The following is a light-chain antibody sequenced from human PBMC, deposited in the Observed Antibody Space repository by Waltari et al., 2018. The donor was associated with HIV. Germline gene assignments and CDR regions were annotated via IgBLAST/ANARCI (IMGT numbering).Light chain of an antibody. CDR3: QHYNGYPIS. CDR1: QSLDGW. CDR2: RTS. Sequence: DIQMTQSPSTVSAYVGETVTIPCRASQSLDGWLAWYQQKPGKAPKLLIYRTSTLHSGVPSRFSGSGDWTEFTLTISSLQPDDIATYHCQHYNGYPISFGGGTTVEI. J-gene: IGKJ4*01. V-gene: IGKV1-5*03.